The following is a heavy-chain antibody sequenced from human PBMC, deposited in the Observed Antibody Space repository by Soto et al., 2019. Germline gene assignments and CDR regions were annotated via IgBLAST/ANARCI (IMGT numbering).Heavy chain of an antibody. Sequence: QVQLVQSGAEVKKPGASVKVSCKASGYTFTSYGISWVRQAPGQGLEWMGWISAYNGNTNYAQKLQGIVTMTTDTSTSTAYMELRSLRSDDTAVYYCARYHGDYYYYYGMDVWGQGTTVTVSS. CDR3: ARYHGDYYYYYGMDV. D-gene: IGHD4-17*01. V-gene: IGHV1-18*01. J-gene: IGHJ6*02. CDR2: ISAYNGNT. CDR1: GYTFTSYG.